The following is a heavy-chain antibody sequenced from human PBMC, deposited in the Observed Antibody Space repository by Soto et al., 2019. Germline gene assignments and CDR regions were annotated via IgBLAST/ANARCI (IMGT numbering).Heavy chain of an antibody. CDR1: GGTFSSYT. CDR3: ARGYYGSGSYYPLDY. Sequence: QVQLVQSGAEVKKPGSSVKVSCKASGGTFSSYTISWVRQAPGQGLEWMGRIIPILDIANYAQKFQGRVTITADKSTSTAYMELSSLRSEDTAVYYCARGYYGSGSYYPLDYWGQGTLVTVSS. J-gene: IGHJ4*02. D-gene: IGHD3-10*01. CDR2: IIPILDIA. V-gene: IGHV1-69*02.